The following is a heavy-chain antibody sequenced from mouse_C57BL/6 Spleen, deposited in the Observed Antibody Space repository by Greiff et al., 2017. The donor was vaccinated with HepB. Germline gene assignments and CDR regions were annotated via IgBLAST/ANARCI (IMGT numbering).Heavy chain of an antibody. Sequence: QVQLQQPGAELVKPGASVKLSCKASGYTFTSYWMHWVKQRPGQGLEWIGMIHPNSGSTNYNEKFKSKATLTVDKSSSTAYMQLSSLTPEDSAVYYCARWYGGYDVGAMDYWGQGTSVTVSS. CDR3: ARWYGGYDVGAMDY. CDR2: IHPNSGST. J-gene: IGHJ4*01. D-gene: IGHD2-2*01. CDR1: GYTFTSYW. V-gene: IGHV1-64*01.